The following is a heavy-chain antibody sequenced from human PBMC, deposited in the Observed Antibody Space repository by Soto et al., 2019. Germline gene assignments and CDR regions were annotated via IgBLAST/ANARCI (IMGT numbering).Heavy chain of an antibody. CDR1: GGSFSGYY. V-gene: IGHV4-34*01. CDR3: ARVVSYRSWFDP. D-gene: IGHD2-2*02. J-gene: IGHJ5*02. CDR2: INHSGST. Sequence: PSETLSLTCAVYGGSFSGYYWSWIRQPPGKGLEWIGEINHSGSTNYNPSLKSRVTISVDTSKNQFSLKLSSVTAADTAVYYCARVVSYRSWFDPWGQGTLVTGS.